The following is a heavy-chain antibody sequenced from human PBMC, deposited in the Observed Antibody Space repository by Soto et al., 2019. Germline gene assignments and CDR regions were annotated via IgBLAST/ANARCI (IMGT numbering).Heavy chain of an antibody. Sequence: SETLSLTCTVSGGSISSYYWSWIRQPPGKGLEWIGYIYYSGSTNYNPSLKSRVTISVDTSKNQFSLKLSSVTAADTAVYYCARYIAVAGTRIDPWGQGTLVTVSS. CDR1: GGSISSYY. V-gene: IGHV4-59*01. J-gene: IGHJ5*02. D-gene: IGHD6-19*01. CDR2: IYYSGST. CDR3: ARYIAVAGTRIDP.